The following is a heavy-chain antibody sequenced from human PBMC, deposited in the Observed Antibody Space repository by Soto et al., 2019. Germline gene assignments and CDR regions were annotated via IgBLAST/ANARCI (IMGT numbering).Heavy chain of an antibody. J-gene: IGHJ5*02. D-gene: IGHD3-22*01. CDR3: ASIYDSSGYYYGNNWFDP. CDR1: GGSINSGGYS. V-gene: IGHV4-30-2*01. Sequence: TLSLTCTVSGGSINSGGYSWTWIRQPPGKGLEWIGFIYHTGTTYYNPSLKSRVTISVDRSKNQFSLKLSSVTAADTAVYYCASIYDSSGYYYGNNWFDPWGQGTPVTVSS. CDR2: IYHTGTT.